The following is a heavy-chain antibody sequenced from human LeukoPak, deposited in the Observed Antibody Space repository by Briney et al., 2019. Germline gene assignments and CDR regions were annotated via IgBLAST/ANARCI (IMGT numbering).Heavy chain of an antibody. V-gene: IGHV4-34*01. CDR1: GGSFSGYY. D-gene: IGHD3-3*02. CDR2: INHSGST. CDR3: ARGIYYFDY. J-gene: IGHJ4*02. Sequence: PSETLSLTCAVYGGSFSGYYWSWIRQPPGKGLEWIGEINHSGSTNYNPSLKSQVTISVDTSKNQFSLKLSSVTAADTAVYYCARGIYYFDYWGQGTLVTVSS.